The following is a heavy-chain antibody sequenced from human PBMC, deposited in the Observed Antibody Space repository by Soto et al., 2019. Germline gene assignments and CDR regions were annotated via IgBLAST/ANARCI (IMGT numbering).Heavy chain of an antibody. CDR1: GDTFTSYG. J-gene: IGHJ4*02. V-gene: IGHV1-18*01. D-gene: IGHD2-2*02. CDR2: ISAYNGNT. Sequence: ASVKVSCKASGDTFTSYGISWVRQAPGQGLEWMGWISAYNGNTNYAQKLQGRVTMTTDTSTSTAYMELRSLRSDDTAVYYCARDCPLSIDTGICLNYTLWRQGTLVTVS. CDR3: ARDCPLSIDTGICLNYTL.